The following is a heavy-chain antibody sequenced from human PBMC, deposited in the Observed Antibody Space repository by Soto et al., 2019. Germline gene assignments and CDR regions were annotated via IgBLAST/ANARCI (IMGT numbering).Heavy chain of an antibody. J-gene: IGHJ6*02. CDR1: GGTFSSYA. Sequence: SVKVSCKASGGTFSSYAISWVRQAPGQGLEWMGGIIPIFGTANYAQKFQGRVTITADKSTSTAYMELSSLRSEDTAVYYCARDSRIAAADDYYYGMDVWGQGTTVTVSS. V-gene: IGHV1-69*06. CDR3: ARDSRIAAADDYYYGMDV. CDR2: IIPIFGTA. D-gene: IGHD6-13*01.